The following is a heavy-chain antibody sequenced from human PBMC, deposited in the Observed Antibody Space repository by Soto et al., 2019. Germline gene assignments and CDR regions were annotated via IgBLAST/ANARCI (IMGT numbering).Heavy chain of an antibody. CDR2: ISSNTVST. CDR3: VKNKSTISATGALDY. V-gene: IGHV3-9*01. J-gene: IGHJ4*02. D-gene: IGHD2-8*02. CDR1: GFTFDEYA. Sequence: PGGSLRLSCVASGFTFDEYAMHWVRQVPGKGLEWVSRISSNTVSTGYADSVKGRFTISRDNAKNSLYLQMNRLRSEDTAFYYCVKNKSTISATGALDYWGQGTLVTVSS.